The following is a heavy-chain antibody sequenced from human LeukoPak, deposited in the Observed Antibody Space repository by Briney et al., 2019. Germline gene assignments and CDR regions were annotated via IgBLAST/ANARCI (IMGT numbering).Heavy chain of an antibody. V-gene: IGHV3-21*01. CDR2: ISTSSIYI. D-gene: IGHD4-17*01. CDR3: ARLYGDYHYYYYYYMDV. Sequence: GESLRLSCAASGFSFSSYSMNWVRQAPGKGLEWVSSISTSSIYIYYADSLKGRLTISRDNAKNSLYLQMNSLRAEDTAVYYCARLYGDYHYYYYYYMDVWGKGTTVTVSS. J-gene: IGHJ6*03. CDR1: GFSFSSYS.